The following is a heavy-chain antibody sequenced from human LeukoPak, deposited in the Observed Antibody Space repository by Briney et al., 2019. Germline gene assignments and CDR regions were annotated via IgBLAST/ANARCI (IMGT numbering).Heavy chain of an antibody. D-gene: IGHD2-2*01. CDR2: INPSGGST. CDR3: ARDLGYCRSTSCYHYYYYYYMDV. J-gene: IGHJ6*03. CDR1: GYTFTSYY. Sequence: GASVKVSCKASGYTFTSYYMHWVRQAPGQGLGWMGIINPSGGSTSYAQKFQGRVTMTRDMSTSTVYMELSSLRSEDTAVYYCARDLGYCRSTSCYHYYYYYYMDVWGKGTTVTVSS. V-gene: IGHV1-46*01.